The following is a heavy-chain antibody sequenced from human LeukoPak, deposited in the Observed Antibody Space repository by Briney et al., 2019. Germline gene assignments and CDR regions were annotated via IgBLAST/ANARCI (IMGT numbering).Heavy chain of an antibody. D-gene: IGHD6-6*01. CDR1: GYSISSGYY. CDR3: ARRGGSSPRLNLYYFDY. CDR2: IYHSGST. Sequence: PSETLSLTCAASGYSISSGYYWGWIRQPPGKGLEWIGSIYHSGSTYYNPSLKSRVTISVDTSKNQFSLKLSSVTAADTAVYYCARRGGSSPRLNLYYFDYWGQGTLVTVSS. V-gene: IGHV4-38-2*01. J-gene: IGHJ4*02.